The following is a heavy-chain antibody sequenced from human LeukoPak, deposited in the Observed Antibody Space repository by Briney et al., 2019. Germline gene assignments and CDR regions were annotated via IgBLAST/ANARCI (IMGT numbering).Heavy chain of an antibody. CDR3: ATPYCSGISCLDVFNM. J-gene: IGHJ3*02. D-gene: IGHD2-15*01. V-gene: IGHV4-31*03. CDR1: GVSISDGRYY. Sequence: SETLSLTCSVSGVSISDGRYYWTWLRQHPGKGPEWIGYKYYSGSAKYNPSLKSRLTISVDPSKNQFSLQLRSVTAADTAMYYCATPYCSGISCLDVFNMWGQGTMVTVSS. CDR2: KYYSGSA.